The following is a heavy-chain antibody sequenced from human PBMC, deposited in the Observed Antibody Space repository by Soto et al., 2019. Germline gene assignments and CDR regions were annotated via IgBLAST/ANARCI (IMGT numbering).Heavy chain of an antibody. V-gene: IGHV3-23*01. Sequence: PGGSLRLSCAASGFTFSTYAMIWVRQAPGKGLEWVSIISGSGDSTYYADSVKGRFTVSRDNSKNTLYLQMNSLRAEDTAVFYCAKERSSGWSFDYWGQGTLVTVSS. CDR2: ISGSGDST. J-gene: IGHJ4*02. D-gene: IGHD6-19*01. CDR3: AKERSSGWSFDY. CDR1: GFTFSTYA.